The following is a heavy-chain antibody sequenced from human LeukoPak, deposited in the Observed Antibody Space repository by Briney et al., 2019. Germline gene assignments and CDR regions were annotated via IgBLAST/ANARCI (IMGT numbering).Heavy chain of an antibody. V-gene: IGHV3-48*02. J-gene: IGHJ3*02. CDR2: ISSSSTM. CDR3: ARILSGSGSYGAFDI. Sequence: GGSLRLSCAASGFTFNSYSMNWVRQASGNGLEWVSYISSSSTMSYADSVKGRFTISRDNAKNSLYLQMNSLRDEDTAVYYCARILSGSGSYGAFDIWGQGTMVTVSS. D-gene: IGHD1-26*01. CDR1: GFTFNSYS.